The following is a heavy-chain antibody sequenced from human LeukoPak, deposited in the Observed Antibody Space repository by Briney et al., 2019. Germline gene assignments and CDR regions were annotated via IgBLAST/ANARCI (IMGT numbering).Heavy chain of an antibody. CDR2: IYYSGST. V-gene: IGHV4-39*01. CDR3: ARQPRTFYCSSTSCYSGGWFDT. D-gene: IGHD2-2*02. J-gene: IGHJ5*02. Sequence: SETLSLTCTVSGVSISNSSYYWGWIRQPPGKGLEWIGSIYYSGSTYYNPSLKSRVTITVDTSKNQFSLKLSSVTAADTAVYYCARQPRTFYCSSTSCYSGGWFDTWGEGTLVTVSS. CDR1: GVSISNSSYY.